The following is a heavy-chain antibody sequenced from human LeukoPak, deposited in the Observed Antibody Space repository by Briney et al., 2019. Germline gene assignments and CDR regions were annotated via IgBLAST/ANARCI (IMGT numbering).Heavy chain of an antibody. CDR1: GFTFSSYS. V-gene: IGHV3-7*01. CDR3: ARDGILYYYMDV. J-gene: IGHJ6*03. Sequence: PGGSLRLSCAASGFTFSSYSMSWVRQAPGKGLEWVANIKQDGSEKYYVDSVKGRFTISRDNAKNSLYLQMNSLRAEDTAVYYCARDGILYYYMDVWGKGTTVTVSS. D-gene: IGHD2-15*01. CDR2: IKQDGSEK.